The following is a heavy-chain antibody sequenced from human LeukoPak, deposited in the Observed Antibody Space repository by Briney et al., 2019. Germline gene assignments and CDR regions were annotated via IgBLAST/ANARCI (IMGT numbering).Heavy chain of an antibody. CDR1: GLIFHNYA. D-gene: IGHD4-17*01. CDR3: GQDPNGNYIGAFDF. Sequence: PGGSLRLSCAVSGLIFHNYALVWIRRAPGKGPEWVSAILGGGGTFYADAVKGRFTISRDNSKNTLYLQMNSLRAEDTATYYCGQDPNGNYIGAFDFWGRGTMVTVSS. CDR2: ILGGGGT. J-gene: IGHJ3*01. V-gene: IGHV3-23*01.